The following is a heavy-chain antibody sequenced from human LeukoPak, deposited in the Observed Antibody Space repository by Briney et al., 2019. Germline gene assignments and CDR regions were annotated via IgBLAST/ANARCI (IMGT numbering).Heavy chain of an antibody. CDR2: IYTSGST. J-gene: IGHJ3*02. Sequence: SETLSLTCTVSGGSISSYYWSWIRQPPGKGLEWIGYIYTSGSTNYNPSLKSRVTMSVDTSKNQFSLKLSSVTAADTAVYYCARVGKSGPDAFDIWGQGTMVTVSS. CDR1: GGSISSYY. V-gene: IGHV4-4*08. D-gene: IGHD5-12*01. CDR3: ARVGKSGPDAFDI.